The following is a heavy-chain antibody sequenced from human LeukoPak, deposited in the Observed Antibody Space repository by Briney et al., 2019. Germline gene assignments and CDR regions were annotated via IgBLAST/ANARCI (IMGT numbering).Heavy chain of an antibody. D-gene: IGHD2-15*01. CDR1: GGSISSGGYY. V-gene: IGHV4-31*03. Sequence: SETLSLTCTVSGGSISSGGYYWSWIRQHPGKGLEWIGYIYYSGSTYYNPSLRSRVTMSVDTSKNQFSLRLSSVTAADTAVYYCATYAADSRCFDYWGQGTLVTVSS. CDR3: ATYAADSRCFDY. J-gene: IGHJ4*02. CDR2: IYYSGST.